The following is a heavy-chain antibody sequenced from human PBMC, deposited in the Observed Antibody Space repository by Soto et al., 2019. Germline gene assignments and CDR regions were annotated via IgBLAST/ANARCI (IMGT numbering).Heavy chain of an antibody. CDR1: GFTFNAYA. CDR3: ARVASDYINSVDH. D-gene: IGHD4-4*01. J-gene: IGHJ4*02. Sequence: EVQLLESGGGLVQPGGSLRLSCAASGFTFNAYAMTWVRQAPGKGLEWVSAIGGRGGNRYYAASVKGRFTISRDNSKHTLDLQMSRLRVEDMAVYYCARVASDYINSVDHWGQGILVTVSS. CDR2: IGGRGGNR. V-gene: IGHV3-23*01.